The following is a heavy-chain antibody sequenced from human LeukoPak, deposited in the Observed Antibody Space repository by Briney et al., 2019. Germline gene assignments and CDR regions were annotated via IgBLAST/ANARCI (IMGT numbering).Heavy chain of an antibody. CDR2: IYYSGST. J-gene: IGHJ4*02. V-gene: IGHV4-59*01. CDR1: GGSISSYY. Sequence: SETLSLTCTVSGGSISSYYWIWIRQPPGKGLEWIGYIYYSGSTNYNPSLKSRVTISVDTSKNQFSLKLSSVTAADTAVYYSARGSRGSIAAAGTGFDYWGQGTLVTVSS. CDR3: ARGSRGSIAAAGTGFDY. D-gene: IGHD6-13*01.